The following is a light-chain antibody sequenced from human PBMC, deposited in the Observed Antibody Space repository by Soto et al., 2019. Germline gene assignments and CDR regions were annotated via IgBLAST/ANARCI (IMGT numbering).Light chain of an antibody. Sequence: AIRMTQSPSSLSASTGDRVTITCRASQGISSYLAWYQQKPGKAPKLMIYEESTLHSGVPSRFSGRKSGTQFTLTIDSLQPEDVATYYCQQVKTYPRTLGGGTKVDIK. CDR3: QQVKTYPRT. CDR1: QGISSY. CDR2: EES. V-gene: IGKV1-8*01. J-gene: IGKJ4*01.